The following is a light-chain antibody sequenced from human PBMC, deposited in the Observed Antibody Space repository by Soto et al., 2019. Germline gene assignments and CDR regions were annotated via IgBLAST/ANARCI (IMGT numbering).Light chain of an antibody. CDR2: GAS. CDR3: QQYGSSPLT. V-gene: IGKV3-20*01. J-gene: IGKJ1*01. CDR1: QRVTNSY. Sequence: EIVLTQSPGTLSLSPGERVTISCRASQRVTNSYLAWYQQKPGQAPRLLIYGASSRATGIPDRFSGGGSGTDFTLTTSTLEPEDFAVYNCQQYGSSPLTFGQGTKVDIK.